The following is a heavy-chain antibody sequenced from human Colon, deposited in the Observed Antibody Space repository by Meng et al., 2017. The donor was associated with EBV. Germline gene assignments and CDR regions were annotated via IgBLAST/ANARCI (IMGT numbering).Heavy chain of an antibody. CDR2: INHVGST. V-gene: IGHV4-34*01. J-gene: IGHJ4*02. D-gene: IGHD2-15*01. Sequence: QVRLQQWGAGFLKPSETLSLTCTVYGGSFSDSYWTWIRQPPGKGLEWIGEINHVGSTTYNPSLKSRVTISVDTSKNQFSLKLSSVTAADAAVYYCASSDCSGGTCYLDCWGQGTLVTVSS. CDR1: GGSFSDSY. CDR3: ASSDCSGGTCYLDC.